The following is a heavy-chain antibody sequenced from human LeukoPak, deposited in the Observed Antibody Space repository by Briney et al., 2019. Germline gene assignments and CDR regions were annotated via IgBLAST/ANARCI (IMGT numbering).Heavy chain of an antibody. J-gene: IGHJ4*02. V-gene: IGHV3-53*01. CDR1: GFTVSSNY. CDR3: ASLDIVATIVSFFF. Sequence: GGSLRLSCAASGFTVSSNYMTWVRQAPGKGLEWVSVIYSGGSTYYADSVKGRFTVSRDNSKNTLYLQMDSLRAEDTAVYYCASLDIVATIVSFFFWGQGTLVTVSS. CDR2: IYSGGST. D-gene: IGHD5-12*01.